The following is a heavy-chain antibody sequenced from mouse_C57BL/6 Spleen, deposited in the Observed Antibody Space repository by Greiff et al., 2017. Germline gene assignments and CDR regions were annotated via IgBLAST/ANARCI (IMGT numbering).Heavy chain of an antibody. J-gene: IGHJ4*01. CDR1: GYAFTNYL. CDR3: ARRGTGTVYAMDY. D-gene: IGHD4-1*01. V-gene: IGHV1-54*01. Sequence: QVQLQQSGAELVRPGTSVKVSCKASGYAFTNYLIEWVKQRPGQGLEWIGVINPGSGGTNYNEKFKGKATLTADKSSSTAYMQLSSLTSEDSAVXFCARRGTGTVYAMDYWGQGTSVTVSS. CDR2: INPGSGGT.